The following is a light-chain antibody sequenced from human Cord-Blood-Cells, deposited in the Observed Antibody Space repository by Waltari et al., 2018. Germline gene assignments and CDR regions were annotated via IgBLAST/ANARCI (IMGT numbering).Light chain of an antibody. J-gene: IGLJ3*02. CDR1: SSHVGGYNL. CDR3: CSYAGSSTWV. V-gene: IGLV2-23*01. CDR2: DAS. Sequence: QSALTQPAPVSGSPGQSITISCTGTSSHVGGYNLVSCYQQHPGKPPKLMIYDASKRPSGVSNRFSGSKSGNTASLTISGLQAEDEADYYCCSYAGSSTWVFGGGTKLTVL.